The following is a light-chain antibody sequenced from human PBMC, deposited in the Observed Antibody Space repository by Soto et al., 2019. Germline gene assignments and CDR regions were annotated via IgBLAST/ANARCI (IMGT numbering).Light chain of an antibody. CDR2: DAS. CDR1: QGIGST. J-gene: IGKJ1*01. Sequence: IVMTHSPATLSVSPGEIAALSGRASQGIGSTLAWYQQKPGQAPRLLIYDASNRATGIPDRFSGSGSGTDFTLTVSRLEPEDFAVYYRQQYGSSPRTFGQGTKVDIK. CDR3: QQYGSSPRT. V-gene: IGKV3-20*01.